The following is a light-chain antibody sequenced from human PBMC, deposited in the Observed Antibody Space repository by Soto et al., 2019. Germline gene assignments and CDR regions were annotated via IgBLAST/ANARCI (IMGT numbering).Light chain of an antibody. CDR3: MQTTQLPHS. CDR2: KIS. CDR1: QSLVHTDGNTY. J-gene: IGKJ4*01. V-gene: IGKV2-24*01. Sequence: EIVMTQTPLSSPVTLGQPASISCRSSQSLVHTDGNTYLNWLQQRPGQPPRLLIDKISDRFAGVTDRFSGRGAGTAFTLKISRVEAEDVGVYYCMQTTQLPHSFGGGTKVEIK.